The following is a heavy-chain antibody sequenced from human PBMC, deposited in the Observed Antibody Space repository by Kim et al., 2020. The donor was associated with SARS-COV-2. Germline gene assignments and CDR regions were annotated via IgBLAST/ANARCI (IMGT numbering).Heavy chain of an antibody. Sequence: SVKVSCKASGGTFSSYAISWVRQAPGQGLEWMGRIIPILGIANYAQKFQGRVTITADKSTSTAYMELSSLRSEDTAVYYCPTSFRITMIVVVITTDDAF. CDR2: IIPILGIA. V-gene: IGHV1-69*04. J-gene: IGHJ3*01. CDR3: PTSFRITMIVVVITTDDAF. D-gene: IGHD3-22*01. CDR1: GGTFSSYA.